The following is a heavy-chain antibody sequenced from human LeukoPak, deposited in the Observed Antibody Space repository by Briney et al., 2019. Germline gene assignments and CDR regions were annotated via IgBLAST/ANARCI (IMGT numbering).Heavy chain of an antibody. D-gene: IGHD2-21*01. CDR2: IRYDGSNK. V-gene: IGHV3-30*02. Sequence: AGGSLRLSCAASGFTFSSYGMHWVRQAPGKGLEWVAFIRYDGSNKYYADSVKGRFTISRDNSKNTLYLQMNSLRAEDTAVYYCAKDGWAFRYYYYGMDVWGQGTTVTVSS. J-gene: IGHJ6*02. CDR1: GFTFSSYG. CDR3: AKDGWAFRYYYYGMDV.